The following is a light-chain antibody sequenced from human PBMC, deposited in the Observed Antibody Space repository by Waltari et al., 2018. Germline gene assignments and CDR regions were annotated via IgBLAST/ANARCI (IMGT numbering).Light chain of an antibody. V-gene: IGLV3-1*01. CDR1: HLGHTF. Sequence: FALSQPPSVSVSPGQTASITSSADHLGHTFASWYQQTPGQSPLLVIYQDNKRPPGNPERFSGSNSGNTATLTISGPQAVDEADYYCQAWDSSTYVVFGGGTKLTVL. CDR2: QDN. J-gene: IGLJ2*01. CDR3: QAWDSSTYVV.